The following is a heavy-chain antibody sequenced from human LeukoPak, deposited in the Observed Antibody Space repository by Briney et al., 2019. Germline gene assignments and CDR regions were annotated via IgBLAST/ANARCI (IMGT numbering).Heavy chain of an antibody. CDR2: IYYSGST. CDR3: ARDRDHDRPNLDY. CDR1: GGSISSSSYY. J-gene: IGHJ4*02. Sequence: PSETLSLTCTVSGGSISSSSYYWGWIRQPPGKGLEWIGSIYYSGSTYYNPSLKSRVTISVDTSKNQFSLKLTSVTAADTAVYYCARDRDHDRPNLDYWGQGTLVTVSS. D-gene: IGHD3-22*01. V-gene: IGHV4-39*02.